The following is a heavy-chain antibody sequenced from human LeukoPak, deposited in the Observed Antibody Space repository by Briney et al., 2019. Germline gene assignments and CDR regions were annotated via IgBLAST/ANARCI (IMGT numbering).Heavy chain of an antibody. V-gene: IGHV1-18*01. CDR3: ARDKEWLLHSPLGLWY. D-gene: IGHD3-3*01. J-gene: IGHJ4*02. Sequence: GASVKVSCKASGGTFSSYGISWVRQAPGQGLEWMGWISAYNGNTNYAQKLQGRVTMTTDTSTSTAYMELRSLRSDDTAVYYCARDKEWLLHSPLGLWYWGQGTLVTVSS. CDR1: GGTFSSYG. CDR2: ISAYNGNT.